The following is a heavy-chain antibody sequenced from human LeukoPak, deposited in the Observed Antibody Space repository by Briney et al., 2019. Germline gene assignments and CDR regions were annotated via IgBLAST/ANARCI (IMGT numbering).Heavy chain of an antibody. CDR2: ISGGSSTI. Sequence: PGGSLRLSCAASGFTLSSYSMNWVRQAPGKGLEWVSYISGGSSTIYYAESVKGRFTISRDNAKSSLYPLMDTLRAEDTAVYYCARVGSTQWLDYWGQGTLVTVSS. J-gene: IGHJ4*02. V-gene: IGHV3-48*01. D-gene: IGHD6-19*01. CDR3: ARVGSTQWLDY. CDR1: GFTLSSYS.